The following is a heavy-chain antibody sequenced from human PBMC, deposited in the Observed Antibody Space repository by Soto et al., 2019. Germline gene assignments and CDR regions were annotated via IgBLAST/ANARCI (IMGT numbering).Heavy chain of an antibody. Sequence: ASETLSLTCTVSGGSISSYYWSWIRQPPGKGLEWIGYIYYSGSTNYNPSLKSRVTISLDTSKNQFSLKLSSVTAADTAVYYCARILHQRPFDPWGQGTLVTVSS. V-gene: IGHV4-59*08. J-gene: IGHJ5*02. D-gene: IGHD2-15*01. CDR3: ARILHQRPFDP. CDR2: IYYSGST. CDR1: GGSISSYY.